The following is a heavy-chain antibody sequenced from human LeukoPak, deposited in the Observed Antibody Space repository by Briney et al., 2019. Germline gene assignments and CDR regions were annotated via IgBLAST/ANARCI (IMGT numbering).Heavy chain of an antibody. D-gene: IGHD7-27*01. CDR1: GFTFSSYA. J-gene: IGHJ6*02. CDR2: ISGSGGST. V-gene: IGHV3-23*01. CDR3: ANLGYGYYYYGMDV. Sequence: GASLRLSCAASGFTFSSYAMSWVRQAPGKGLKWISAISGSGGSTYYADSVKGRFTISRDNSKNTLYLQMNSLRAEDTAVYYCANLGYGYYYYGMDVWGQGTTVTVSS.